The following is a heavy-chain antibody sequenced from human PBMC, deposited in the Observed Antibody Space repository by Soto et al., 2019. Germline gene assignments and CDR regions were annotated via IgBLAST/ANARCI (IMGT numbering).Heavy chain of an antibody. CDR2: INAGNGNT. D-gene: IGHD6-19*01. V-gene: IGHV1-3*01. CDR3: ARASSGWYGSGDY. Sequence: GASVKVSCKASGYTFTSYAMHWVRQAPGQRLEWMGWINAGNGNTKYSQKFQGRVTITRDTSASTAYMELSSLRSEDTAVYYCARASSGWYGSGDYWGQGTLVTVSS. CDR1: GYTFTSYA. J-gene: IGHJ4*02.